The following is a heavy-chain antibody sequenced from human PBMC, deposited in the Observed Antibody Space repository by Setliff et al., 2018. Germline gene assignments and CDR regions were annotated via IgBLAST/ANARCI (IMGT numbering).Heavy chain of an antibody. D-gene: IGHD3-22*01. CDR1: GGTFSTYA. V-gene: IGHV1-69*05. Sequence: SVKVSCKASGGTFSTYAISWVRQAPGQGLEWMGGIISMFGTTNYAQKFQGRVTITRDTSASTAYMELSSLRSEDTAVYYCARDKGYDSSGYYFYYYYYMDVWGKGTTVTVSS. J-gene: IGHJ6*03. CDR3: ARDKGYDSSGYYFYYYYYMDV. CDR2: IISMFGTT.